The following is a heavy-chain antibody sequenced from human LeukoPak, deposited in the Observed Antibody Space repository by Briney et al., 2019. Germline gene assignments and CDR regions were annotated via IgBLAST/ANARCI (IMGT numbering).Heavy chain of an antibody. CDR3: AKLSAGSSRWVDY. J-gene: IGHJ4*02. CDR2: ISGSGNTT. Sequence: GGSLRLSCAASKFTFSTYAMTWVRQAPGKGLEWVSAISGSGNTTYYADSVKGRLTISRDNSKNTLYLQMISLRAEDTAVYYCAKLSAGSSRWVDYWGQGSLVTVSS. V-gene: IGHV3-23*01. D-gene: IGHD6-13*01. CDR1: KFTFSTYA.